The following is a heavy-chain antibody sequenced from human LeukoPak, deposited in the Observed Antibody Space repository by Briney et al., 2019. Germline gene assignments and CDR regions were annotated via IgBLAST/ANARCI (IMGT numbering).Heavy chain of an antibody. CDR3: ATAIPGVVVPAATGGGYYYYMDV. CDR1: GYTLTELS. V-gene: IGHV1-24*01. CDR2: FDPEDGET. D-gene: IGHD2-2*01. Sequence: GASVKVSCKVSGYTLTELSMHWVRQAPGKGLEWMGGFDPEDGETIYAQKFQGRVTMTEDTSTDTAYMELSSLRSEDTSVYYCATAIPGVVVPAATGGGYYYYMDVWDKGTTVTVSS. J-gene: IGHJ6*03.